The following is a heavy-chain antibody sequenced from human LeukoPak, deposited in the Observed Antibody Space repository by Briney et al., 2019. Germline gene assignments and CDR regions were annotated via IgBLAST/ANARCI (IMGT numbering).Heavy chain of an antibody. J-gene: IGHJ4*02. CDR2: INPSRGSA. V-gene: IGHV1-46*01. CDR3: ASGGHVRVYDSSAYYGHY. D-gene: IGHD3-22*01. Sequence: ASVTVSCKASGYRFTSYYMFWVRQAPGKGLEWMGLINPSRGSASYAQKFQGRVTMTRDMSTSTVYMEMSSQRFEDTALYYCASGGHVRVYDSSAYYGHYWGQGTLVTVSS. CDR1: GYRFTSYY.